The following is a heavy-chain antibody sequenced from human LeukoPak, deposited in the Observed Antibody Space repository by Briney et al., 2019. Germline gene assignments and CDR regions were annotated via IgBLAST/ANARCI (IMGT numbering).Heavy chain of an antibody. CDR2: IYYSGST. V-gene: IGHV4-59*08. Sequence: SETLSLTCTVSGGSISSYYWSWIRQPPGKGLEWIGYIYYSGSTNYNPSLKSRVNISVDTSKNQFSLKLSSVTAADTAVYYCARRKNAYYYDSSGYLGAFDIWGQGTMVTVSS. CDR1: GGSISSYY. D-gene: IGHD3-22*01. J-gene: IGHJ3*02. CDR3: ARRKNAYYYDSSGYLGAFDI.